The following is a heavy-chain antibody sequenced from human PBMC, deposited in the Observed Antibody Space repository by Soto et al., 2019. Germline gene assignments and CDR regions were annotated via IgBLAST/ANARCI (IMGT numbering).Heavy chain of an antibody. V-gene: IGHV1-18*01. Sequence: ASVTVSCQASGYTFTRYGISWVRQAPGQGLEWMGWISAYNGNTNYAQKLQGRVTMTTDTSTSTAYMELRSLRSDDTAVYYCARGLERQHWFDPWGQGTLVTVSS. CDR1: GYTFTRYG. J-gene: IGHJ5*02. D-gene: IGHD1-1*01. CDR2: ISAYNGNT. CDR3: ARGLERQHWFDP.